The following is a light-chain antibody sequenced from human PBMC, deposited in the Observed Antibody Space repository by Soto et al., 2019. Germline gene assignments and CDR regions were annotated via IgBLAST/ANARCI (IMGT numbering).Light chain of an antibody. CDR1: SSDVGAYIY. Sequence: QSVLTQPASVSGSPGQSITISCTGTSSDVGAYIYVSWYQQHPGKAPKLMIYDVSNRPSGVSNRFSGSKSGNTASLTISGLQAEDEADYYCSSYTSSNTWVFGGGTQLTVL. CDR2: DVS. V-gene: IGLV2-14*01. CDR3: SSYTSSNTWV. J-gene: IGLJ3*02.